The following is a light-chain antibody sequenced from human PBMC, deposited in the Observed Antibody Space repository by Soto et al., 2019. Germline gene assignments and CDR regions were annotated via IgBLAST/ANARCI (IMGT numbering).Light chain of an antibody. Sequence: QSALTQPASVSASPGQSITISCTGVSSDVGSYDLVSWYQHHPGKTPKLIIYEAIKRPSGVSVRFSASKSGNTASLTISGLQAEDEADYYCCSYAGSSSFVVFGGGTQLTVL. V-gene: IGLV2-23*02. CDR3: CSYAGSSSFVV. J-gene: IGLJ3*02. CDR2: EAI. CDR1: SSDVGSYDL.